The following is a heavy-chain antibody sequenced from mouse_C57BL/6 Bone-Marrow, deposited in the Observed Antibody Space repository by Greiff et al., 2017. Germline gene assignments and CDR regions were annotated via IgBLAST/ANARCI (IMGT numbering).Heavy chain of an antibody. V-gene: IGHV1-64*01. CDR1: GYTFTSYW. Sequence: QVQLQQPGAELVKPGASVKLSCKASGYTFTSYWMHWVKQRPGQGLEWIGMIHPNSGSTNYNEKFKSKATLTVDKSSSTAYMQLSSLTSEDSAVYYCARDWGLRPWWFAYWGQGTLATVSA. D-gene: IGHD1-1*01. J-gene: IGHJ3*01. CDR2: IHPNSGST. CDR3: ARDWGLRPWWFAY.